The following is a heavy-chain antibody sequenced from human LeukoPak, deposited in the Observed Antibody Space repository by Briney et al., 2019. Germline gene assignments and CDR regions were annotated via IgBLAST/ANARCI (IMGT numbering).Heavy chain of an antibody. CDR1: GYMFISYN. J-gene: IGHJ4*02. CDR2: VSGSGVHT. V-gene: IGHV1-46*03. CDR3: ARDQNYATDY. Sequence: ASVKVSCKASGYMFISYNMQWVRQAPGQGLERMGMVSGSGVHTKYAQKFRDRVTMTSDTSTSTVYMELSSLTSDDTAVYYCARDQNYATDYWGQGTLVTV. D-gene: IGHD2-2*01.